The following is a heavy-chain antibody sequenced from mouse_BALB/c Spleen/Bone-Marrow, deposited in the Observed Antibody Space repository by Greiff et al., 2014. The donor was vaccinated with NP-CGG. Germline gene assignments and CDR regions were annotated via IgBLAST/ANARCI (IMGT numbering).Heavy chain of an antibody. V-gene: IGHV5-4*02. Sequence: EVKLVESGGGLVKPGGSLKLSCAASGFTFSDYYMYWVRQTPEKRLEWVATISAGGGYTYYPDSVWGRFTISRDNAKNNLYLQRSSLKSEDTAMYYCARSGERYGAMDYWGQGTSVTVFS. CDR3: ARSGERYGAMDY. CDR2: ISAGGGYT. CDR1: GFTFSDYY. D-gene: IGHD2-10*02. J-gene: IGHJ4*01.